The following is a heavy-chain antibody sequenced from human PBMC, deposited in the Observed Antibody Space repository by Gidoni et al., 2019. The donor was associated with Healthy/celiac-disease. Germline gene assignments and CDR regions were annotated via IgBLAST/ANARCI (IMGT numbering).Heavy chain of an antibody. CDR2: IYYSGST. CDR1: GGSISRGGYY. Sequence: QVQLQESGPGLVKPSQTLSLPCTVSGGSISRGGYYWRWIRQHPGKGLEWIGYIYYSGSTYYNPSLKSRVTISVDTSKNQFSLKLSSVTAADTAVYYCARLGYGGYYDYWGQGTLVTVSS. CDR3: ARLGYGGYYDY. V-gene: IGHV4-31*03. J-gene: IGHJ4*02. D-gene: IGHD3-22*01.